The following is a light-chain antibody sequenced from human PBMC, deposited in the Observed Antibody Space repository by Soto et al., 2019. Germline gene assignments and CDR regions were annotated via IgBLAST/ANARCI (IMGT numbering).Light chain of an antibody. CDR1: SSDVGSYNL. J-gene: IGLJ2*01. CDR2: EGS. Sequence: QSALTQPASVSGSPGQSITISCTGTSSDVGSYNLVSWYQQHPGKAPKLMIYEGSKRPSGVSNRFSGSKSGKTASLTISGLQAVDEADYYCCSYAGSSTFVFGGGTKLTVL. V-gene: IGLV2-23*03. CDR3: CSYAGSSTFV.